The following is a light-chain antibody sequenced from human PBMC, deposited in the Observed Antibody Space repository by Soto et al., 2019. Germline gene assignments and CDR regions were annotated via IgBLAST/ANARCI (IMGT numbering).Light chain of an antibody. CDR3: QQYNTWPQ. CDR1: QSVSSN. V-gene: IGKV3-15*01. J-gene: IGKJ1*01. CDR2: GAS. Sequence: EIVMTQSPATLSVSPGERATLSCRASQSVSSNLAWYQQKPGQAPRLLIYGASTRVTGIPARFSGSGSGTEFTLTISSLQSEDFAVYYCQQYNTWPQFGQGTKVEIK.